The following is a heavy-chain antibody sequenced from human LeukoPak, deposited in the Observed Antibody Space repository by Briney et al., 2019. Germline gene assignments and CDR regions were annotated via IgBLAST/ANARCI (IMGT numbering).Heavy chain of an antibody. D-gene: IGHD6-13*01. J-gene: IGHJ5*02. CDR2: ISGSGGST. CDR3: AKSVRESGVAAAGLDP. CDR1: GFTFGSYA. Sequence: GGSLRLSCAASGFTFGSYAMSWVRQAPGKGLEWVSAISGSGGSTYYADSVKGRFTISRDNSKNTLYLQMNSLRAEDTAVYYCAKSVRESGVAAAGLDPWGQGTLVTVSS. V-gene: IGHV3-23*01.